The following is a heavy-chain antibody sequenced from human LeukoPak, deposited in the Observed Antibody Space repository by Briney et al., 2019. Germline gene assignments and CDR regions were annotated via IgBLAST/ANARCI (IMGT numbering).Heavy chain of an antibody. CDR3: AKGGGDYDSSGYYYHYFDY. J-gene: IGHJ4*02. CDR1: GFTFDDYA. V-gene: IGHV3-43D*03. CDR2: ISWDGGST. D-gene: IGHD3-22*01. Sequence: GGSLRLSCAASGFTFDDYAMHWVRQAPGKGLEWVSLISWDGGSTYYADSVKGRFTISRDNSKNSLSLQMNSLRAEDPALYYCAKGGGDYDSSGYYYHYFDYWGQGTLVTVSS.